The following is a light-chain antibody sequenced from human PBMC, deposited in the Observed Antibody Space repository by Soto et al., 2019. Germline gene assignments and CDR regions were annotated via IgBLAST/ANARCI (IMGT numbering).Light chain of an antibody. J-gene: IGKJ1*01. CDR1: QSVSSN. CDR3: QQYNNWPPWT. CDR2: GAS. V-gene: IGKV3-15*01. Sequence: EIVMTQSPATLSVSPGERATLSCRASQSVSSNLAWYQQKPGQAPRLLIYGASTRATGIPARFSGSGSGTEFTLTISSPQSEDFAVYYCQQYNNWPPWTFGQGTKVELK.